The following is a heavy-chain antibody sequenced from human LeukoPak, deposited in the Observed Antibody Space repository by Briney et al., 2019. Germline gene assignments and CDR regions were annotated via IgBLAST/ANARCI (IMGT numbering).Heavy chain of an antibody. CDR2: IWYDGSNK. CDR1: GFTFSSYG. V-gene: IGHV3-33*01. CDR3: ARGRDGYNYIDY. Sequence: EGSLRLSCAASGFTFSSYGMHWVRQAPGKGLEWVAVIWYDGSNKYYADSVKGRFTISRDNSKNTLYLQMNSLRAEDTAVYYCARGRDGYNYIDYWGQGTLVTVSS. J-gene: IGHJ4*02. D-gene: IGHD5-24*01.